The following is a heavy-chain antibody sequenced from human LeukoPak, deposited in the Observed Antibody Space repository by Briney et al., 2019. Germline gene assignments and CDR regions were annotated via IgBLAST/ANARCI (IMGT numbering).Heavy chain of an antibody. V-gene: IGHV1-18*01. CDR1: GYTFTSYG. CDR2: ISAYNGNT. D-gene: IGHD1-26*01. J-gene: IGHJ4*02. Sequence: ASVKVSCKASGYTFTSYGISWVRQAPGQGLEWMGWISAYNGNTNYAQKFQGRVTMTRDTSISTAYMELSRLRSDDTAVYYCARVRNSGSYSPFDYWGQGTLVTVSS. CDR3: ARVRNSGSYSPFDY.